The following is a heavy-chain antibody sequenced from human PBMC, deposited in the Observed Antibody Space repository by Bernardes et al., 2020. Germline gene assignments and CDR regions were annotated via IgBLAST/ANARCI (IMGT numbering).Heavy chain of an antibody. Sequence: SETLSLTRTVSGGSISSYCWSWIRQPAGKGLEWIGRIYSSGSSDYNPSLKSRVTMSIDTSKNQFSLKLSSVTAADTAVYYCAATKWLPLTTYYGLDVWGQGTTVTVSS. CDR2: IYSSGSS. J-gene: IGHJ6*02. V-gene: IGHV4-4*07. CDR3: AATKWLPLTTYYGLDV. CDR1: GGSISSYC. D-gene: IGHD3-22*01.